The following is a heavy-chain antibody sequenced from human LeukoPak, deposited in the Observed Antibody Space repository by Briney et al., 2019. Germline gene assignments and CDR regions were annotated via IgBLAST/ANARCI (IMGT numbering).Heavy chain of an antibody. CDR2: IIPIFGTA. V-gene: IGHV1-69*05. D-gene: IGHD2-2*01. J-gene: IGHJ4*02. Sequence: ASVKVSCKASGGTFSSYAISWVRQAPGQGLEWMGGIIPIFGTANYAQKFQGRVTITTDGSTSTAYMELSSLRSEDTAVYYCAIVVVPAANKGRFDYWGQGTLVTVSS. CDR1: GGTFSSYA. CDR3: AIVVVPAANKGRFDY.